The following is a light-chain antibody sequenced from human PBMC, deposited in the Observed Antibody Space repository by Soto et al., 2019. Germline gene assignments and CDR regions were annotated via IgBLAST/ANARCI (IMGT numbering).Light chain of an antibody. CDR2: GAS. Sequence: EIVLTQSPGTLSLSPGERATLSCRASQSVTSTYLAWYQQKPGQAPRPLIYGASRRATDIPDRFSGSGSGTDFTLTISRLEPEDFAVYYCQLYHSSSYTFGQGTKLEIE. J-gene: IGKJ2*01. V-gene: IGKV3-20*01. CDR1: QSVTSTY. CDR3: QLYHSSSYT.